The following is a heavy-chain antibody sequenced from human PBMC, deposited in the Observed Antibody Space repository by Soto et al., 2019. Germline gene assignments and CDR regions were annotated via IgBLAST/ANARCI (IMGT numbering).Heavy chain of an antibody. J-gene: IGHJ5*02. CDR3: ARLSGSYGLRWFDP. CDR1: GFRFSGYS. V-gene: IGHV3-48*01. D-gene: IGHD1-26*01. CDR2: ISSSSFTI. Sequence: AGGALRLSCAASGFRFSGYSMNWVRQAPWRGLEWVSYISSSSFTIRYADSVEGRFAISRDNAKNSLYLQMNSLRVEDTAVYYCARLSGSYGLRWFDPWGQGTLVTVSS.